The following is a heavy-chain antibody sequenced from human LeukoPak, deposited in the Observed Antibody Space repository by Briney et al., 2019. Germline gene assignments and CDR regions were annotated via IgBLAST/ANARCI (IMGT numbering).Heavy chain of an antibody. V-gene: IGHV3-23*01. Sequence: GGSLRLSCAASGFTFDNYAMNWVRRAPGKGLEWVSGVSSSGGNTYYADSVKGRFTISRDNSKNTQYLQMNSLRAEDAAVYYCAKGDWNYGDFDYWGQGTLVTVSS. CDR3: AKGDWNYGDFDY. D-gene: IGHD1-7*01. J-gene: IGHJ4*02. CDR1: GFTFDNYA. CDR2: VSSSGGNT.